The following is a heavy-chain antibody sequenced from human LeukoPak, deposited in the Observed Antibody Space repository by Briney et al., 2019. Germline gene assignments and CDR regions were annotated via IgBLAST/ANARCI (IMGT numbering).Heavy chain of an antibody. CDR2: ISYDGSNK. CDR1: GFTFSSYA. Sequence: GGSLGLSCAASGFTFSSYAMHWVRQAPGKGLEWVAVISYDGSNKYYADSVKGRFTISRDNSKNTLYLQMNSLRAEDTAVYYCAKETLEMAGFDYWGQGTLVTVSS. CDR3: AKETLEMAGFDY. D-gene: IGHD6-19*01. J-gene: IGHJ4*02. V-gene: IGHV3-30-3*01.